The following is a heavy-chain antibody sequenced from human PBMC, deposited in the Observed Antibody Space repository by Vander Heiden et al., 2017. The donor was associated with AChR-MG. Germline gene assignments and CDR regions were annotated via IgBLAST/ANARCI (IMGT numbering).Heavy chain of an antibody. D-gene: IGHD3-10*01. J-gene: IGHJ6*02. CDR1: GFTFSSYS. Sequence: EVQLVESGGGLVQPGGSLRLSCAASGFTFSSYSMTWVRQAPGKGLGWVSYISISSSTIYYADSGKGRFTISRDNAKNSLYLQMNSLRAEDTAVYYCAREPHAPYYYGSGSYYRSYYYYGMDVWGQGTTVTVSS. V-gene: IGHV3-48*01. CDR3: AREPHAPYYYGSGSYYRSYYYYGMDV. CDR2: ISISSSTI.